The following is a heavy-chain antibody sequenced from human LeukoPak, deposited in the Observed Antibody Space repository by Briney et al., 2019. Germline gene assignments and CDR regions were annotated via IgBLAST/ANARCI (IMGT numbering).Heavy chain of an antibody. D-gene: IGHD4/OR15-4a*01. J-gene: IGHJ4*02. CDR3: AKDGAASTYFDY. V-gene: IGHV3-33*06. Sequence: PGGSLRLSCAASGFTFSSYGMHWVRQAPGKGLEWVAVMWYDGTTKYYADSVKGRFTISRDNSKNTLYLQMDSLRAEDTAVYYCAKDGAASTYFDYWGPGTLVTVSS. CDR2: MWYDGTTK. CDR1: GFTFSSYG.